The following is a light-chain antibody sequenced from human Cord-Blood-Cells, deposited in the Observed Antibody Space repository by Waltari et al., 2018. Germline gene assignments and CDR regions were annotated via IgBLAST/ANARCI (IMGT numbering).Light chain of an antibody. CDR3: SSYTSSSTVV. J-gene: IGLJ2*01. Sequence: QSALTQPASVSGSPGQSITISCTGTSSDVGGYNYVSWYQQHPGKAPKLMIYDVSNRPSGVSNRFSGSKSGNTASLPISGLQAEDEADYYYSSYTSSSTVVFGGGTKLTVL. CDR1: SSDVGGYNY. CDR2: DVS. V-gene: IGLV2-14*01.